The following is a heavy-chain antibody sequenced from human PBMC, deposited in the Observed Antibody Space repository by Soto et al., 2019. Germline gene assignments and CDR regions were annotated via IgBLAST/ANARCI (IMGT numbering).Heavy chain of an antibody. CDR3: ARDNMVRGVYDY. D-gene: IGHD3-10*01. V-gene: IGHV1-18*01. J-gene: IGHJ4*02. CDR2: ISAYNGNT. CDR1: GYTFTSYG. Sequence: ASVKVSCKASGYTFTSYGISWVRQAPGQGLEWMGWISAYNGNTNYAQKLQGRVAMTTDTSTSTAYMELRSLRSDDTAVYYCARDNMVRGVYDYWGQGTLVTVSS.